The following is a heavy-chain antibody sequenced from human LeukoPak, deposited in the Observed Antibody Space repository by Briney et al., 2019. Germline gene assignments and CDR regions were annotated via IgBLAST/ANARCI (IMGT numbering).Heavy chain of an antibody. Sequence: SGGSLRLSCAASGLTFSAYEMNWVGQAPGKGLEWISYISSGGSTVYYADSVKGRFTIFRDNAKNSLYLQMNSLRAEDTAVYYCARVKPKFDYWGQGTLVTVSS. CDR2: ISSGGSTV. V-gene: IGHV3-48*03. J-gene: IGHJ4*02. CDR3: ARVKPKFDY. CDR1: GLTFSAYE.